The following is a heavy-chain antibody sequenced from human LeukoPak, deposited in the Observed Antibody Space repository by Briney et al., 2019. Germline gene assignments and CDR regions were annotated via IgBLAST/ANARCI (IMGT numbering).Heavy chain of an antibody. Sequence: SVKVSCKASEGTFSSYAISWVRQAPGQGLEWMGRIIPIFGTANYAQKFQGRVTITTDESTSTAYMELSSLRSEDTAVYYCARGLGDLGDYWGQGTLVTVSS. CDR1: EGTFSSYA. CDR2: IIPIFGTA. V-gene: IGHV1-69*05. J-gene: IGHJ4*02. D-gene: IGHD1-26*01. CDR3: ARGLGDLGDY.